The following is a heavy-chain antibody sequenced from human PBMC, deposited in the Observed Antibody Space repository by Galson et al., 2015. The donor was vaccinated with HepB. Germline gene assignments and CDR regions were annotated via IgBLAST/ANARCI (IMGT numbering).Heavy chain of an antibody. V-gene: IGHV7-4-1*02. CDR1: GYTFTSYA. Sequence: SVKVSCKASGYTFTSYAMNWVRQAPGQGLEWMGWINTNTGNPTYAQGFTGRFVFSLDTSVSTAYLQISSLKAEDTAVYYCARARGGYSSGWSRVPRDAFDIWGQGTMVTVSS. D-gene: IGHD6-19*01. CDR3: ARARGGYSSGWSRVPRDAFDI. J-gene: IGHJ3*02. CDR2: INTNTGNP.